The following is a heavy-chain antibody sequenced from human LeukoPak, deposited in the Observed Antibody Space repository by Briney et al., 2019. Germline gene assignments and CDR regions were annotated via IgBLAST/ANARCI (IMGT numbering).Heavy chain of an antibody. Sequence: GGSLRLSCAASGFTFSDYSMTWVRQAPGKGLEWVSSISSTSSYIYYADSMKGRFTISRDNAKNSLFLQMNSLRVEDTAVYYCARHVVAVGFDYWGQGTLVTVSS. CDR3: ARHVVAVGFDY. J-gene: IGHJ4*02. CDR2: ISSTSSYI. V-gene: IGHV3-21*01. D-gene: IGHD3-22*01. CDR1: GFTFSDYS.